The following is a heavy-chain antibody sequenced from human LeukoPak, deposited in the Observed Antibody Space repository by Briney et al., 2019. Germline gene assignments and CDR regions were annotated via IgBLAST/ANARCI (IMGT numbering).Heavy chain of an antibody. CDR1: GFIFSSYW. D-gene: IGHD6-19*01. CDR2: INSDGSST. J-gene: IGHJ4*02. V-gene: IGHV3-74*01. Sequence: GSLRLSCAASGFIFSSYWMHWVRQAPGKGLVWVSRINSDGSSTIYADSVKGRFTISRDNAKNTLYLQMNSLRAEDTAVYYCARTVTGNYYDYWGQGTLVTVSS. CDR3: ARTVTGNYYDY.